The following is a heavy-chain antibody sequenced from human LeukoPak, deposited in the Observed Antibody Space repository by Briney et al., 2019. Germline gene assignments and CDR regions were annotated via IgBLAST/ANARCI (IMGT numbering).Heavy chain of an antibody. D-gene: IGHD6-13*01. J-gene: IGHJ5*02. CDR2: ISSSSRYI. V-gene: IGHV3-21*01. Sequence: PGGSLRLSCAASGFTFSSYSMNWVRQAPGKGLEWVSSISSSSRYIHYADSVKGRFTISRDNAKNSLYLQMNSLRAEDTAVYYCARALIAAAGGDWFDPWGQGTLVTVSS. CDR3: ARALIAAAGGDWFDP. CDR1: GFTFSSYS.